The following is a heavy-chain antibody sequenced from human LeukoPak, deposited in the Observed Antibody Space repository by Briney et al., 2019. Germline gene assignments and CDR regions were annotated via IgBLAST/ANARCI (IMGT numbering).Heavy chain of an antibody. D-gene: IGHD3-22*01. CDR1: GGSLSDSTYY. J-gene: IGHJ6*03. V-gene: IGHV4-39*07. CDR2: IYYSGST. CDR3: TRGSIAYSYMDV. Sequence: PSETLSLTCTVSGGSLSDSTYYWAWIRQPPGKGLEGIGNIYYSGSTNYNPSLKSRVTISVDTSKNQFSLKLSSVTAADTAVYYCTRGSIAYSYMDVWGKGTTVTISS.